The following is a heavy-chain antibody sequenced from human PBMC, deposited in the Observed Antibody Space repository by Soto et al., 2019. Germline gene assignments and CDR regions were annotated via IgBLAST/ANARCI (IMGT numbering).Heavy chain of an antibody. V-gene: IGHV4-30-4*01. CDR3: ASGGSSNWFDP. CDR2: IYYTGSA. Sequence: SETLSLTCPVSSFSISSADYYWSWIRQPPGKGLEWIGYIYYTGSAYYNPSLKSRVTMSVDTSKNQFSLKVTSVTAADTAVYYCASGGSSNWFDPWGQGTLVTVSS. CDR1: SFSISSADYY. J-gene: IGHJ5*02. D-gene: IGHD1-26*01.